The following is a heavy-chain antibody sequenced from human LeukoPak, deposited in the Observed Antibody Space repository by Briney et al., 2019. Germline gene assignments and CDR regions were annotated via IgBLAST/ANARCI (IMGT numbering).Heavy chain of an antibody. Sequence: AGGSLRLSCTASGFTFGDYAMSWVRQAPGKGLEWVGFIRSKAYGGTTEYAASVKGRFTISRDDSKSIAYLQMNSLKTEDTAVYYCTRRPGGSSIGYFDYWGQGTLVTVSS. CDR3: TRRPGGSSIGYFDY. V-gene: IGHV3-49*04. D-gene: IGHD2-2*01. CDR1: GFTFGDYA. CDR2: IRSKAYGGTT. J-gene: IGHJ4*02.